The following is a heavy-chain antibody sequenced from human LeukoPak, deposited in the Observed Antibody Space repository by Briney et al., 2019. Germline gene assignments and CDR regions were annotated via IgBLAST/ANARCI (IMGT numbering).Heavy chain of an antibody. V-gene: IGHV4-59*08. D-gene: IGHD2-15*01. CDR2: IYYSGST. J-gene: IGHJ4*02. CDR1: GGSISSYY. CDR3: ARSECSGGSCSFNH. Sequence: SETLSLTCTVSGGSISSYYWSWIRQPPGKGLEWIGYIYYSGSTNYNPSLKSRVTISVDTSKNQFSLKLSSVTAADTAVYYCARSECSGGSCSFNHWGQGILVTVSS.